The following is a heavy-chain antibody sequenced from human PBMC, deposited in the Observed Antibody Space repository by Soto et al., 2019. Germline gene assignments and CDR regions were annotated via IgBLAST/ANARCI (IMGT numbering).Heavy chain of an antibody. V-gene: IGHV3-21*01. D-gene: IGHD3-16*02. CDR1: GFTFSSYS. J-gene: IGHJ6*03. CDR2: ISSSSSYI. Sequence: EVQLVESGGGLVKPGGSLRLSCAASGFTFSSYSMNWVRQAPGKGLEWVSSISSSSSYIYYADSVKGRFTISRDNAKNSLHLQMNSLRAEDTAVYYCARDVIDYYYYYYMDVWGKGTTVTVSS. CDR3: ARDVIDYYYYYYMDV.